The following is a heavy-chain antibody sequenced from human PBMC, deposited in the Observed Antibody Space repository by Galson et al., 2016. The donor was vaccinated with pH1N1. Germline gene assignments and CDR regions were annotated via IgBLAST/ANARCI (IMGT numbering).Heavy chain of an antibody. CDR2: VSHSGNT. CDR3: VRGYRELLGDAFHI. Sequence: ETLSLTCAVSGDSIGRHYNWGWVRQPPGKGLEWIGSVSHSGNTFYNPSLKSRVTIFIDTSKNQFSLKLRSVTAADTAAYYCVRGYRELLGDAFHIWGQGTMVTVSS. D-gene: IGHD5-24*01. V-gene: IGHV4-38-2*01. J-gene: IGHJ3*02. CDR1: GDSIGRHYN.